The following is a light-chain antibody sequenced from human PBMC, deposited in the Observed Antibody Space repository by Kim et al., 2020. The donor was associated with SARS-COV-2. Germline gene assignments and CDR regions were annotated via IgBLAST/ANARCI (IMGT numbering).Light chain of an antibody. CDR3: QSYDRRSWV. CDR1: SGSIASTF. Sequence: NFMLTQPHSVSESPGKTVTISCTRSSGSIASTFVQWFRQRTGSAPTTLIYEDNRRSSGVPDRFSGSIDTSSNSASLIISGLKTEDESDYYCQSYDRRSWVFGGGTQLTVL. V-gene: IGLV6-57*04. J-gene: IGLJ3*02. CDR2: EDN.